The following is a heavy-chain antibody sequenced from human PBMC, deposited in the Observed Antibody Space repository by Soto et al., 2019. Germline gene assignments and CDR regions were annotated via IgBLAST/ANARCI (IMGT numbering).Heavy chain of an antibody. J-gene: IGHJ4*02. Sequence: QVQLVESGVGVVQPGRSLRLSCAASGFTFSTYAMHWVRQAPGKGLEWVAVISYHGSNKYYADSVKGRFTISRDNSNNTLYLQMNSLRAADTAVYSCARDDAQQHEYSFDCWGQGTMVTVSS. D-gene: IGHD6-13*01. V-gene: IGHV3-30-3*01. CDR2: ISYHGSNK. CDR3: ARDDAQQHEYSFDC. CDR1: GFTFSTYA.